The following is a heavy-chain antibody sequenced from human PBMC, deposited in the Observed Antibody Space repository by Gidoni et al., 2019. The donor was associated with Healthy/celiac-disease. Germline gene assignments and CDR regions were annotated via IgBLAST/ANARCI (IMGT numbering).Heavy chain of an antibody. CDR3: ARDDVCSSTSCYDTWFDP. J-gene: IGHJ5*02. Sequence: EVQLVESGGGLVKPGGSLRLSSAASGFTFSRYWLHWVRQAPGKGLVWVSRINSDGSSTSYADSEKGRFTISRDNAKNTLYLQMNSLRAEDTAVYYCARDDVCSSTSCYDTWFDPWGQGTLVTVSS. CDR1: GFTFSRYW. D-gene: IGHD2-2*01. V-gene: IGHV3-74*01. CDR2: INSDGSST.